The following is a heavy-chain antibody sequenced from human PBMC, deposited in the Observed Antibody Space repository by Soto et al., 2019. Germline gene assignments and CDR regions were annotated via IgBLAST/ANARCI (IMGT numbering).Heavy chain of an antibody. D-gene: IGHD3-22*01. Sequence: ASVKVSCKVSGYSFTELSMHWVRQAPGKGLEWMGGFDTEEGETIHAQKFQGRVTMTEDTSADTAYMELSSLRSEDTAVYFCATDLTVARWDYYGMDVWGQGTTVTVSS. CDR1: GYSFTELS. CDR3: ATDLTVARWDYYGMDV. V-gene: IGHV1-24*01. CDR2: FDTEEGET. J-gene: IGHJ6*02.